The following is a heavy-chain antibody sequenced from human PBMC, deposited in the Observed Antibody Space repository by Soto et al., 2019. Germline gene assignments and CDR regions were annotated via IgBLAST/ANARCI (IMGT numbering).Heavy chain of an antibody. V-gene: IGHV3-23*01. CDR3: ANPRDDIVCGGGGCYFGVLVI. CDR1: GFTFSSYA. J-gene: IGHJ3*02. D-gene: IGHD2-15*01. CDR2: ISGSGGST. Sequence: EVQLLESGGGLVQPGGSLRLSCAASGFTFSSYAMSWVRQAPGKGLEWVSAISGSGGSTYYADSVKGRFTISRDNSKNTVYLKIKRGRAGDGAVFYCANPRDDIVCGGGGCYFGVLVIGGKGKMAPVSS.